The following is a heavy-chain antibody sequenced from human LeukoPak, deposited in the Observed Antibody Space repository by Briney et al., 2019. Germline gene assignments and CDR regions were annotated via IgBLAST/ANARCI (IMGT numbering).Heavy chain of an antibody. D-gene: IGHD1-26*01. CDR2: ISSSSSYI. CDR3: ARLVGATLFDY. CDR1: GFTFSSYI. Sequence: PGGALRVSCAASGFTFSSYIMNWVRQAPGKGLEWVSSISSSSSYIYYADSVKGRFTISRDNAKNSLYLQMNSLRAEDTAVYYCARLVGATLFDYWGQGTLVTVSS. J-gene: IGHJ4*02. V-gene: IGHV3-21*01.